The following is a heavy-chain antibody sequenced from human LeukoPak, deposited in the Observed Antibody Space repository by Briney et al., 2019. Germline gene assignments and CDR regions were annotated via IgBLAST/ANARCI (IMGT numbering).Heavy chain of an antibody. J-gene: IGHJ4*02. D-gene: IGHD3-9*01. CDR2: INPNHGDT. CDR1: GYTFTGYY. Sequence: ASVKVSCKASGYTFTGYYMHWVRQAPGQGLEWMGWINPNHGDTDYAQKFQDRVSMTRDTSISTAYMHLSRLRSADTAVYYCARSPHILTGENFDYWGQGTLLTVSS. CDR3: ARSPHILTGENFDY. V-gene: IGHV1-2*02.